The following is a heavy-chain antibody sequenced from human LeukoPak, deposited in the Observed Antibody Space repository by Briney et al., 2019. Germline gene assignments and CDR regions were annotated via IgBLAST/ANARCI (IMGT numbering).Heavy chain of an antibody. D-gene: IGHD2-21*01. J-gene: IGHJ4*02. CDR3: ARELLSAPTPGAY. CDR1: IDSTNGNY. Sequence: SETLSLTCAVSIDSTNGNYWSWVRQSPGKGLEWIGEVHRSGSTNYKPSLRRRVTISINRSKDPISLDLISVTGADTAVYYCARELLSAPTPGAYWGQGILVTVSS. CDR2: VHRSGST. V-gene: IGHV4-4*02.